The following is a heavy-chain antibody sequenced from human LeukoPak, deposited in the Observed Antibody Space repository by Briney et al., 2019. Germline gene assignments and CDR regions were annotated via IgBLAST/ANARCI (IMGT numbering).Heavy chain of an antibody. CDR1: GGPISSYY. Sequence: SETLSLTCTVSGGPISSYYWSWIRQPAGKGLEWIGRIYTSGSTNYNPSLKSRVTISVDKSKNQFSLKLSSVTAADTAVYYCARMPYYDFWSGYYYYYMDAWGKGTTVTVSS. V-gene: IGHV4-4*07. CDR2: IYTSGST. CDR3: ARMPYYDFWSGYYYYYMDA. J-gene: IGHJ6*03. D-gene: IGHD3-3*01.